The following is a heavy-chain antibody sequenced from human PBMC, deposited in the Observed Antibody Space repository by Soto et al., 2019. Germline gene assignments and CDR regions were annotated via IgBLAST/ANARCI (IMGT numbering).Heavy chain of an antibody. CDR1: GFTFSSYA. D-gene: IGHD6-19*01. CDR2: ISYDGSNK. Sequence: QVQLVESGGGVVQPGRSLRLSCAASGFTFSSYAMHWVRQAPGKGLEWVAVISYDGSNKYYADSVKGRFTISRDNSKNTLYLQMNSLRAEDTAVYYCARGQIAVAGPREIVYYYYGMDVW. J-gene: IGHJ6*01. CDR3: ARGQIAVAGPREIVYYYYGMDV. V-gene: IGHV3-30-3*01.